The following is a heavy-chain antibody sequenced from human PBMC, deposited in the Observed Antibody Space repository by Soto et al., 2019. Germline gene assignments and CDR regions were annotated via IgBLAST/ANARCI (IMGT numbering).Heavy chain of an antibody. CDR3: ARRGDFVSGDQYYYYGMDV. Sequence: SETLSLTCTVSGCSISSSSYYWCWIRQPPGKGLEWIGSIYYSGSTYYNPSLKSRVTISVDTSKNQFSLKLSSVTAADTAVYYCARRGDFVSGDQYYYYGMDVWGQGTTVTVSS. D-gene: IGHD3-3*01. J-gene: IGHJ6*02. CDR2: IYYSGST. V-gene: IGHV4-39*01. CDR1: GCSISSSSYY.